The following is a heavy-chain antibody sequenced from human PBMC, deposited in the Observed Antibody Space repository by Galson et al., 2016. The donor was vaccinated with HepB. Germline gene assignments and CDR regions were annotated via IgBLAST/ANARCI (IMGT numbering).Heavy chain of an antibody. V-gene: IGHV3-21*01. D-gene: IGHD2/OR15-2a*01. CDR2: IGSDTRYT. Sequence: SLRLSCAASGFKFISHALNWVRQAPGRGLEWISSIGSDTRYTYYADSVKGRFTVSRDNAKNSLYLQMSSLRAEDTAVYFCARDGSIFDYWGQGTLVTVSS. CDR1: GFKFISHA. J-gene: IGHJ4*02. CDR3: ARDGSIFDY.